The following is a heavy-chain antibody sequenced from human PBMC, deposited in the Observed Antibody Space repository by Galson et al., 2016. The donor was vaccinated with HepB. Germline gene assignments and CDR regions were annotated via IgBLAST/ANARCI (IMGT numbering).Heavy chain of an antibody. V-gene: IGHV3-30-3*01. J-gene: IGHJ6*02. CDR2: ISYDGNNK. D-gene: IGHD5-18*01. CDR3: ARDRIQLWKLYYYYGMDV. Sequence: FLRLSCAASGFTFSSYAMHWVRQAPGKGLEWVAVISYDGNNKYYADSVKGRFTISRDNSKNTLYLQMNSLRAEDTAVYYCARDRIQLWKLYYYYGMDVWGQGTTVTVSS. CDR1: GFTFSSYA.